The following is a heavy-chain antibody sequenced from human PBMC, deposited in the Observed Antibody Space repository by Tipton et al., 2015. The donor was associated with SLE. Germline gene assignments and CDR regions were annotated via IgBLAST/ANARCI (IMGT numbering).Heavy chain of an antibody. J-gene: IGHJ4*02. CDR1: GFSIINGYY. CDR2: VWQSGST. V-gene: IGHV4-38-2*02. CDR3: ARNIDSAMYIDH. D-gene: IGHD2/OR15-2a*01. Sequence: TLSLTCTVSGFSIINGYYWGWIRQPPGKGLEWLGSVWQSGSTYLNPSLKGRLSLSVDTSKNQFSLRLSAATAADTARYFCARNIDSAMYIDHWGQGILVTVSS.